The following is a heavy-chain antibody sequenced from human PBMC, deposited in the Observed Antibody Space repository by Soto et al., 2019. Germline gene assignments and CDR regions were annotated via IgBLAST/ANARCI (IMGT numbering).Heavy chain of an antibody. CDR2: VSAYNGER. D-gene: IGHD6-6*01. J-gene: IGHJ4*01. CDR3: SRGTSIPASGDY. CDR1: GYTFTNYG. V-gene: IGHV1-18*01. Sequence: EASVKVSCKASGYTFTNYGINWVRQAPGQGLEWLGWVSAYNGERSYAQRVQARVIMTTDTSTTTAYMELRSLRSDDTAVYYCSRGTSIPASGDYWGQGTLVTVSS.